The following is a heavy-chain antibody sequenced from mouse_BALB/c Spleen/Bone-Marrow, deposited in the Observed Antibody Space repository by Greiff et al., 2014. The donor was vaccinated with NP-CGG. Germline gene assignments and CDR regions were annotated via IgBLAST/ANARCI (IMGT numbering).Heavy chain of an antibody. CDR3: ARFGRYYFDY. J-gene: IGHJ2*01. Sequence: QVQLQQSGAELVRPGTAVNVSCKASGYAFTNYLMEWVKQRPGQGLEWIGVINPGNGDANYNEKFKGKATVTADKSSSTAYLQLSSLTSDDSAFCFCARFGRYYFDYWGQGTTLTVSS. CDR1: GYAFTNYL. CDR2: INPGNGDA. V-gene: IGHV1-54*01.